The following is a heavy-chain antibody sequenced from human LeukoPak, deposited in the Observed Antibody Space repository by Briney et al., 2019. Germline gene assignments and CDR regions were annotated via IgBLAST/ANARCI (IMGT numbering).Heavy chain of an antibody. V-gene: IGHV3-48*03. Sequence: GASLRLSCAASGFTFSSHEMNWVRQAPGKGLEWVSYISSSGSTIYYADSVKGRFTISRDNAKNSLYLQMNSLRAEDTAVYYCARDPFPYYDSSGYADYWGQGTLVTVYS. CDR3: ARDPFPYYDSSGYADY. J-gene: IGHJ4*02. CDR2: ISSSGSTI. CDR1: GFTFSSHE. D-gene: IGHD3-22*01.